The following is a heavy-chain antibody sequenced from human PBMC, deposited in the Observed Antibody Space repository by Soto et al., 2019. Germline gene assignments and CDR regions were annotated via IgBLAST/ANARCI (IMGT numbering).Heavy chain of an antibody. Sequence: PSATLSLTGTVSGGSVSSGSYYWSWIRQPPGKGLEWIGYIYYSGSTNYNPSLKSRVTISVDTSKNQFSLKLSSVTAADTAVYYCARDRRIAGYGMDVWGQGTTVTVSS. V-gene: IGHV4-61*01. CDR1: GGSVSSGSYY. CDR2: IYYSGST. D-gene: IGHD6-13*01. CDR3: ARDRRIAGYGMDV. J-gene: IGHJ6*02.